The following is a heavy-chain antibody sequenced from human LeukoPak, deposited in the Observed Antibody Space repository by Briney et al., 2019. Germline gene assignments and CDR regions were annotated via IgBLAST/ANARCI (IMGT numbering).Heavy chain of an antibody. V-gene: IGHV3-33*01. J-gene: IGHJ5*02. CDR2: IWYDGSNK. D-gene: IGHD2-2*03. Sequence: PGGSLRLPCAASGFTFSSYGMHWVRQAPGKGLEWVAVIWYDGSNKYYADSVKGRFTISRDNSKNTLYLQMNSLRDEDTAVYYCASLDIVVVPAAIRNWFDPWGQGTLVTVSS. CDR1: GFTFSSYG. CDR3: ASLDIVVVPAAIRNWFDP.